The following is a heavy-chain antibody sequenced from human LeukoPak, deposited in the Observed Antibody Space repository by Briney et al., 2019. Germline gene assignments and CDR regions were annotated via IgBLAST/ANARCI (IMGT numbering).Heavy chain of an antibody. D-gene: IGHD3-9*01. CDR3: AREGILTGYYTYFDY. Sequence: GGSLRLSCAASGFTFSSYWMSWVRQAPGKGLEWVAYIKQDGSEKYYVDSVKGRFTISRDNAKNSLYLQMNSLRAEDTAVYYCAREGILTGYYTYFDYWGQGTLVTVSS. V-gene: IGHV3-7*01. CDR2: IKQDGSEK. CDR1: GFTFSSYW. J-gene: IGHJ4*02.